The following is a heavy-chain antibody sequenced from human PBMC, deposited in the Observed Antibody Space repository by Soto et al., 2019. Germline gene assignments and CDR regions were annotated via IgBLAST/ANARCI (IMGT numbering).Heavy chain of an antibody. Sequence: QVQLVESGGGLVKPGGSLRLSCAASGLTFSDCYMNWIRQAPGKGLEWVSYISSSGSSINYAGSVKGRFTISRDNAKNSLYLQMSRLRAEDTAMYYCARVRFGEWGYAMDVWGQGTTVTVSS. CDR3: ARVRFGEWGYAMDV. J-gene: IGHJ6*02. CDR2: ISSSGSSI. V-gene: IGHV3-11*01. D-gene: IGHD3-10*01. CDR1: GLTFSDCY.